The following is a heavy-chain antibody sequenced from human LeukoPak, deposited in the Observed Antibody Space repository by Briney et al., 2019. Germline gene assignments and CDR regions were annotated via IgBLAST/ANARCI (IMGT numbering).Heavy chain of an antibody. CDR2: IIPIFGTA. J-gene: IGHJ3*02. Sequence: SVKVSCKXSGGTFSSYAISWVRQAPGQGLEWMGRIIPIFGTANYAQKFQGRVTITTDESTSTAYMELSSLRSEDTAVYYCARDPIDSSSWYEAFDIWGQGTMVTVSS. CDR3: ARDPIDSSSWYEAFDI. V-gene: IGHV1-69*05. D-gene: IGHD6-13*01. CDR1: GGTFSSYA.